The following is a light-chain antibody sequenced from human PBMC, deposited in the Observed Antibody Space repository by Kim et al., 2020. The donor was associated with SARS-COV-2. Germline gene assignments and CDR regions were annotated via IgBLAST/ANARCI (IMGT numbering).Light chain of an antibody. CDR1: SSNIGSNY. CDR3: AAWDDSLKV. Sequence: TGQRVTVSCSGSSSNIGSNYVYWYQQLPGTAPKLLIYRNNQRPSGVPDRFSGSKSGTSASLAISGLRSEDEADYYCAAWDDSLKVFGTGTKVTVL. CDR2: RNN. V-gene: IGLV1-47*01. J-gene: IGLJ1*01.